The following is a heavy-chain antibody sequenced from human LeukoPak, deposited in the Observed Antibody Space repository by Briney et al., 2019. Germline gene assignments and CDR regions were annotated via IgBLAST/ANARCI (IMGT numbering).Heavy chain of an antibody. D-gene: IGHD5-24*01. J-gene: IGHJ4*02. V-gene: IGHV1-69*13. CDR1: GGTFSSYA. CDR3: ARDRGDGYTLNDY. Sequence: GASVKVSCKASGGTFSSYAISWVRQAPGQGLEWMGGIIPIFGTANYAQKFQGRVTITADESTSTAYMELSSLRSEDTAVYYCARDRGDGYTLNDYWDQGTLVTVSS. CDR2: IIPIFGTA.